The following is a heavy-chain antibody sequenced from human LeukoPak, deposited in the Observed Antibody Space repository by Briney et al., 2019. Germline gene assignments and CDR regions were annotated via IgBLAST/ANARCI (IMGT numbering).Heavy chain of an antibody. CDR3: ASVTTGLGKTLFDY. CDR1: GDTFSSYY. D-gene: IGHD1-1*01. CDR2: INPSGGSI. Sequence: GASVKVSCKASGDTFSSYYMHWVRQAPGQGLEWMGIINPSGGSITYAQMFQGRVTMTGDMSTSTVYMELSSLRSEDTAVYYCASVTTGLGKTLFDYWGQGTLVTVSS. J-gene: IGHJ4*02. V-gene: IGHV1-46*01.